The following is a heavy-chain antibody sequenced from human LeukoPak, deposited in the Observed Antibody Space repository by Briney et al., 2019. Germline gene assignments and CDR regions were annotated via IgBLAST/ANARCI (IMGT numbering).Heavy chain of an antibody. Sequence: GGSLRLSCAASGFTFSSYSMNWARQAPGKGLEWVSSISSSSSTIYYADSVKGRFTISRDNAKNSLYLQMNSLRAEDTAVYYCAREGSMIPVHYFDYWGQGTLVTVSS. CDR3: AREGSMIPVHYFDY. J-gene: IGHJ4*02. V-gene: IGHV3-48*01. D-gene: IGHD3-22*01. CDR2: ISSSSSTI. CDR1: GFTFSSYS.